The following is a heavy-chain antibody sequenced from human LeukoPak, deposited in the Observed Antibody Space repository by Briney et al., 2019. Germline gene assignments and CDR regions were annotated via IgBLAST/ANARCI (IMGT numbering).Heavy chain of an antibody. D-gene: IGHD4-17*01. V-gene: IGHV3-48*02. CDR2: ISAGSSTI. CDR3: ALYDYGDYGALGT. CDR1: GFTLSIHT. J-gene: IGHJ5*02. Sequence: TGGSLRLSCAASGFTLSIHTMNWVRQAPGRGLEWISYISAGSSTIYYADSVKGRFTISRDNAENSLYLQMNSLRDEDTAVYYCALYDYGDYGALGTWGQGTLVTVSS.